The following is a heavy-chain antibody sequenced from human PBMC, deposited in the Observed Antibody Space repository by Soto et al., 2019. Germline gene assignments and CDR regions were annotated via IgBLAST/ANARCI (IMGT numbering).Heavy chain of an antibody. J-gene: IGHJ5*02. D-gene: IGHD6-13*01. Sequence: SETLSLTCAVYGGSFSGHYWSWIRQPPGKGLEWIGEINESGSTKYTPSLKGRVTTSLDTSKNQFSLKLSSVTAADTAVYYCARSRRGFGSSWYDWFDPWGQGTLVTVSS. CDR1: GGSFSGHY. CDR3: ARSRRGFGSSWYDWFDP. CDR2: INESGST. V-gene: IGHV4-34*01.